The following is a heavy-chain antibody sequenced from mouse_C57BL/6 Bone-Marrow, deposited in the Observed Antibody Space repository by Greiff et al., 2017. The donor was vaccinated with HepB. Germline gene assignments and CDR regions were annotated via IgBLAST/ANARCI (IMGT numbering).Heavy chain of an antibody. D-gene: IGHD2-4*01. Sequence: QVQLQQSGAELVKPGASVKISCKASGYTFTDYYINWVKQRPGQGLEWIGKIGPGSGSTYYNEKFKGKATLTADKSSSTAYMQLGSLTSEDSAVNFCTYDYDPWFAYWGQGALVTVSA. V-gene: IGHV1-77*01. CDR3: TYDYDPWFAY. J-gene: IGHJ3*01. CDR1: GYTFTDYY. CDR2: IGPGSGST.